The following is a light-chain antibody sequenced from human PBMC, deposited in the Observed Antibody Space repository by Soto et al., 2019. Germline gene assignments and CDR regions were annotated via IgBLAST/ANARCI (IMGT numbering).Light chain of an antibody. Sequence: EFVLTQSPGTLSLSPGERATLSCRASQSVSSYLAWYQQKPGQAPRLLIYDASNRATGIPARFSGSGSGTDFTLTISRLQSEDFAVYFCQHYENWPLYTFGQGTKVDIK. CDR1: QSVSSY. CDR3: QHYENWPLYT. V-gene: IGKV3-11*01. J-gene: IGKJ2*01. CDR2: DAS.